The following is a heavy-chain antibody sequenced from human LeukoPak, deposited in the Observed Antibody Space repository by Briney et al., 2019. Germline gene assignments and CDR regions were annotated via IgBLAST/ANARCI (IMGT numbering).Heavy chain of an antibody. V-gene: IGHV3-48*01. CDR3: ARDKVDTAQGDQFDY. Sequence: PGGSLRLSCAASGFTFSSYSMNWVRQAPGKGLEWVSYISSSSSTIYYADSVKGRFTISRDNAKNSLYLQMNSLRAEDTAVYYCARDKVDTAQGDQFDYWGQGTLVTVSS. CDR2: ISSSSSTI. J-gene: IGHJ4*02. CDR1: GFTFSSYS. D-gene: IGHD5-18*01.